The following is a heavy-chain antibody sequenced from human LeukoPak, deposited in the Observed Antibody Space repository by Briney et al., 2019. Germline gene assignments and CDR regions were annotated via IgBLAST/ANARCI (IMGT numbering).Heavy chain of an antibody. CDR2: INHSGST. CDR3: ARRAMGNIAAAGFFDY. Sequence: PSETLSLTCAVYGGSFSGYYWSWIRQPPGKGLEWIGEINHSGSTNYNPSLKSRVTISVDTSKNQFSLKLSSVTAADTAVYYCARRAMGNIAAAGFFDYWGQGTLVTVSS. J-gene: IGHJ4*02. V-gene: IGHV4-34*01. D-gene: IGHD6-13*01. CDR1: GGSFSGYY.